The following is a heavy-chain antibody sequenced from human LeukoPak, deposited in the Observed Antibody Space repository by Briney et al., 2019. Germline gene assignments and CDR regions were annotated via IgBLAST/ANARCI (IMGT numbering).Heavy chain of an antibody. D-gene: IGHD5-18*01. CDR2: ISGSGGST. CDR3: AKDRNTAMARIPAIGFDY. Sequence: TGGSLRLSCAASGFTFSSYTMSWVRQAPGKGLEWVSAISGSGGSTYYADSVKGRFTISRDNSKNTLYLRMNSLRAEDTAVYYCAKDRNTAMARIPAIGFDYWGQGTLVTVSS. V-gene: IGHV3-23*01. CDR1: GFTFSSYT. J-gene: IGHJ4*02.